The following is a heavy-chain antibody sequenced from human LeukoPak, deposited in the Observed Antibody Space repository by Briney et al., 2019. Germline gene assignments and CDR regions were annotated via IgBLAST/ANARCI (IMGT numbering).Heavy chain of an antibody. CDR3: VKDAGIAARPWYFDS. Sequence: GGSLRLSCAASGFTFGDYGAHWVRQVPGKGLEWVSGINYQSATFDADSVKGRFTISRDNAKSLLFLVMDSLRPEDSALYYCVKDAGIAARPWYFDSWGQGTQVIVSS. CDR2: INYQSATF. V-gene: IGHV3-9*01. CDR1: GFTFGDYG. J-gene: IGHJ4*02. D-gene: IGHD6-6*01.